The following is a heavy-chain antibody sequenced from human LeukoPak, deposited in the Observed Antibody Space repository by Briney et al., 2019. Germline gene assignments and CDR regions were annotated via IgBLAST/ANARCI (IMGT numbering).Heavy chain of an antibody. CDR1: GYTFTGYY. CDR2: INPNSGGT. CDR3: ARDPQGAVAGTFLDY. V-gene: IGHV1-2*02. Sequence: ASVKVSCKASGYTFTGYYMHWVRQAPGQGLEWMGWINPNSGGTNYAQKFQGRVTMTRDTSISTAYMELSRLRFDDTAVYYCARDPQGAVAGTFLDYWGQGTLVTVSS. D-gene: IGHD6-19*01. J-gene: IGHJ4*02.